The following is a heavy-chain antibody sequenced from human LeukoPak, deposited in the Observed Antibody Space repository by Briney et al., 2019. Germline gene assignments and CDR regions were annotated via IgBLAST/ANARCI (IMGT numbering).Heavy chain of an antibody. V-gene: IGHV3-23*01. Sequence: GSLRLSFAASGFTFSNYAMSWVRQAPGKGLEWVSSIVGSGRRTYYADSVKGRFTISRDNAKNTLYLQMNSLRAEDTAVYYCAKDHYVSGRYDAFDIWGQGTMVTVSS. CDR2: IVGSGRRT. J-gene: IGHJ3*02. CDR3: AKDHYVSGRYDAFDI. D-gene: IGHD3-10*01. CDR1: GFTFSNYA.